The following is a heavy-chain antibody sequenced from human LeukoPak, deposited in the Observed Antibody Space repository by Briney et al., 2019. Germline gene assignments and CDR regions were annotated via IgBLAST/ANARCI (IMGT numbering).Heavy chain of an antibody. J-gene: IGHJ6*02. CDR3: ARLPYDYGSGSYLYYGMDV. CDR2: IYYSGST. V-gene: IGHV4-59*08. Sequence: PSETLSLTCTVSGGSISSYYWSWIRQPPGKGLEWIGYIYYSGSTNYNPSLKSRVTISVDTSKNQFSLKLSSVTAADTAVYYCARLPYDYGSGSYLYYGMDVWGQGTTVTVFS. CDR1: GGSISSYY. D-gene: IGHD3-10*01.